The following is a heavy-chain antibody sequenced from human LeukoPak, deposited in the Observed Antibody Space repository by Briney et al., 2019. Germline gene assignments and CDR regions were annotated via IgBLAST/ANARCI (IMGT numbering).Heavy chain of an antibody. CDR3: ARGHSSSGYYYGPWFDP. V-gene: IGHV4-39*01. CDR2: IYYSGST. Sequence: SETLSLTCTVSGGSISSSSYYWGWIRQPPGKGLEWIGSIYYSGSTYYNPSLKSRVTISVDTSKNQLSLKLSSVTAADTAVYYCARGHSSSGYYYGPWFDPWGQGTLVTVSS. D-gene: IGHD3-22*01. CDR1: GGSISSSSYY. J-gene: IGHJ5*02.